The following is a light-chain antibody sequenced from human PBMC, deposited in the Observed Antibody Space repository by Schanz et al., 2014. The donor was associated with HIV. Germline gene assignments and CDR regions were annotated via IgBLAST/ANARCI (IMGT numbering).Light chain of an antibody. V-gene: IGLV2-8*01. CDR1: SSDVGAYNY. CDR2: EVS. CDR3: SSYSGHNNLGI. Sequence: QSALTQPPSASGSPGQSVTISCTGTSSDVGAYNYVSWYQQHPGKAPKLMIYEVSKRPSGVPDRFSGSKSGNTASLIVSGLQAEDEAEYYCSSYSGHNNLGIFGGGTKLTVL. J-gene: IGLJ2*01.